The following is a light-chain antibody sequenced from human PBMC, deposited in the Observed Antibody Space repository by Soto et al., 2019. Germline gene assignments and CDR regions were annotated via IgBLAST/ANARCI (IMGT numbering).Light chain of an antibody. CDR3: SSYTSKSSLI. J-gene: IGLJ2*01. Sequence: QSALSQPPSASGSPGQSVAISCTGTSSDVGGYNHVSWYQQEPGKAPKLMIFEVSKRPSGVPDRFSGSKSGNTASLTVSGLQAEDEADYYCSSYTSKSSLIFGGGTQLTVL. V-gene: IGLV2-8*01. CDR2: EVS. CDR1: SSDVGGYNH.